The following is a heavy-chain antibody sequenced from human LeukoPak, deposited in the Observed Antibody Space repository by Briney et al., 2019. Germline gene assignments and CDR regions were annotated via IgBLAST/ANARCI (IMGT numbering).Heavy chain of an antibody. V-gene: IGHV4-31*03. D-gene: IGHD3-10*01. Sequence: SSQTLSLTCTVSGGSTSTSGYYWSWIRQHPGKGLEWIGYIYYSGDAYYSPSLESRVTMSVDTSKNQFSLKLSSVTAADTAVYFCARVVGSGSYVYYFDNWGQGTLVTVSS. CDR3: ARVVGSGSYVYYFDN. CDR2: IYYSGDA. J-gene: IGHJ4*02. CDR1: GGSTSTSGYY.